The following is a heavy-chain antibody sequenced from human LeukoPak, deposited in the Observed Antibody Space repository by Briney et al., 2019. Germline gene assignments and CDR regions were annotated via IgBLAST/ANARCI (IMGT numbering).Heavy chain of an antibody. CDR1: GFTFSTYY. CDR3: ASGFSSSPYFDY. J-gene: IGHJ4*02. CDR2: ITGSSSYI. D-gene: IGHD6-6*01. V-gene: IGHV3-21*01. Sequence: QPGGSLRLSCAASGFTFSTYYMNWVRQAPGKRLEWVSFITGSSSYIYYTDSVKGRFTISRDNAKNSLFLQMNSLRDEDTAVYYCASGFSSSPYFDYWGQGTLVTVSS.